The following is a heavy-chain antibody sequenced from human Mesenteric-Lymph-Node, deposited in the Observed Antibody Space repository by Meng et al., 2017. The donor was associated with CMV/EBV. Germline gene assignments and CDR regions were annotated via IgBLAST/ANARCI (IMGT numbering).Heavy chain of an antibody. J-gene: IGHJ6*02. V-gene: IGHV1-69*05. D-gene: IGHD4-11*01. CDR2: IIPLFGTA. CDR1: GDTLSSYA. CDR3: ARGRTVTRNFFYYDMDV. Sequence: SVKVSCKASGDTLSSYAISWVRQAPGQGLEWIGGIIPLFGTANYPQKSQGRVTITTDESTSTVYMELSSLRSDDTAVYYCARGRTVTRNFFYYDMDVWGQGTTVTVSS.